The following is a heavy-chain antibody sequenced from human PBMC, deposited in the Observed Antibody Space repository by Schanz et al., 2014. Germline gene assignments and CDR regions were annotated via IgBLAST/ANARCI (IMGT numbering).Heavy chain of an antibody. V-gene: IGHV1-18*01. D-gene: IGHD1-26*01. J-gene: IGHJ4*02. Sequence: QVKLVQSGGEVKTPGASVKVSCKASGYTFTRSGISWVRQAPGQGLEWMGWIGGSDGNTNVAQKFQGRVTMTTDTSTSTVYMELRSLTSDDSAVYYCARDRDQWDGNYLDYWGQGTLVTVSS. CDR3: ARDRDQWDGNYLDY. CDR2: IGGSDGNT. CDR1: GYTFTRSG.